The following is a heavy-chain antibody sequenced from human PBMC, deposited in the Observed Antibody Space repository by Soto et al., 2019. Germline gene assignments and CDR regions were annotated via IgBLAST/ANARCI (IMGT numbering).Heavy chain of an antibody. J-gene: IGHJ3*02. V-gene: IGHV1-45*02. CDR3: ASESRSAFDI. CDR2: ITPFNGNT. CDR1: GYTFTYRY. Sequence: QMQLVQSGAEVKKTGSSVKVSCKASGYTFTYRYLHWVRQAPGQALEWMGWITPFNGNTNYAQKFQDGVTITRDRSMSTAYMELSSLRSEDTAMYYCASESRSAFDIWGQGTMVTVSS.